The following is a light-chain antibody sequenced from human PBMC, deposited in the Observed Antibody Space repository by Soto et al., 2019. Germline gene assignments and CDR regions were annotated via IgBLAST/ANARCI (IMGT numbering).Light chain of an antibody. J-gene: IGKJ1*01. CDR2: DAS. CDR1: QSVSMW. V-gene: IGKV1-5*01. Sequence: DVQMTQSPSTPSASVGDRVTITFPASQSVSMWLAWYQQKPGRAPRLLIYDASNLESGVPSRFSGSGSRTEFTLTINGLQPEDAATYYCQQYNTYLTWSFGQGTKVDIK. CDR3: QQYNTYLTWS.